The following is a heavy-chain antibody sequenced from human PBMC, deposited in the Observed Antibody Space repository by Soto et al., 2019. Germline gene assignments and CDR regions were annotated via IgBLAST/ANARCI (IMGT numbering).Heavy chain of an antibody. J-gene: IGHJ4*01. Sequence: SETLSLTCAVSGDSISGGGFSWNWIRQSPGKGLEWIGYIYPSGTSYYNQSLKSRVTISVDKSQKQFSLRLSSMTAADTAVYYCARGHYFGSGSTDWGHGTLVTVSS. CDR1: GDSISGGGFS. CDR2: IYPSGTS. CDR3: ARGHYFGSGSTD. D-gene: IGHD3-10*01. V-gene: IGHV4-30-2*06.